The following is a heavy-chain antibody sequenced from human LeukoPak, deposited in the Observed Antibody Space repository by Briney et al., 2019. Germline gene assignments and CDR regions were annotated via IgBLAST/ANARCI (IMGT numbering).Heavy chain of an antibody. CDR3: ATLDTVAASY. Sequence: PGGSLRLSCAASGFTFRSYTMNWVRQAPGKGLEWVSSITSNGNNKYYTDSVKGRFTISRDNANNSLYLQMSSLRAEDTAVYYCATLDTVAASYWGQGTLITVSS. J-gene: IGHJ4*02. CDR1: GFTFRSYT. CDR2: ITSNGNNK. D-gene: IGHD5-12*01. V-gene: IGHV3-21*06.